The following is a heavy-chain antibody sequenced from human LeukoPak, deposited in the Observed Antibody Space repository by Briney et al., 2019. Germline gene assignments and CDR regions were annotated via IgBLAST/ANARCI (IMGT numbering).Heavy chain of an antibody. CDR2: INSDGSST. CDR1: GFTFSSYW. Sequence: GGSLRLSCAASGFTFSSYWMHWVRQAPGKGLVWVSRINSDGSSTSYADSVKGRFTISRDNAKNTLYLQMNSLRAEDTAVYYCASITMVRGVNDYWGQGTPVTVSS. D-gene: IGHD3-10*01. V-gene: IGHV3-74*01. J-gene: IGHJ4*02. CDR3: ASITMVRGVNDY.